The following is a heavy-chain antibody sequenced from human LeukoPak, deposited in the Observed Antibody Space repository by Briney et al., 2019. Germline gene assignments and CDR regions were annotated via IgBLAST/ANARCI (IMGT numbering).Heavy chain of an antibody. CDR1: GYSISNGYY. J-gene: IGHJ4*02. V-gene: IGHV4-38-2*01. CDR3: ARGWRRHYDFWSGYLDY. D-gene: IGHD3-3*01. CDR2: LYHSDSA. Sequence: SETLSLTCAVSGYSISNGYYWVWIRQPPGRGLEWIGSLYHSDSAYYNPSLKSRVTISVDTSKNQFSLKLSSVTAADTAVYYCARGWRRHYDFWSGYLDYWGQGTLVTVSS.